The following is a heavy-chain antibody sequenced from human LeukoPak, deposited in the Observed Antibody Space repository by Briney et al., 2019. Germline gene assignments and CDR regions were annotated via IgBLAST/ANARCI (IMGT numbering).Heavy chain of an antibody. V-gene: IGHV3-21*04. CDR3: AKDKYGDPYWYFDL. CDR2: ISSSSSYI. Sequence: GGSLRLSCAASGFTFSSYSMNWVRQAPGKGLEWVSSISSSSSYIYYADSVKGRFTISRDNAKNSLYLQMNSLRAEDMALYYCAKDKYGDPYWYFDLWGRGTLVTVSS. D-gene: IGHD4-17*01. J-gene: IGHJ2*01. CDR1: GFTFSSYS.